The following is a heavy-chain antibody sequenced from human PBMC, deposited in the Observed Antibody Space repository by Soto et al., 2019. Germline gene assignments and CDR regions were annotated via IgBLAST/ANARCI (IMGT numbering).Heavy chain of an antibody. J-gene: IGHJ6*02. V-gene: IGHV3-33*01. CDR3: ARVGLERVYYYGMDV. CDR1: GFTFSSYG. D-gene: IGHD1-1*01. Sequence: QVQLVESGGGVVQPGRSLRLSCAASGFTFSSYGMHWVRQAPGKGLEWVAVIWYDGSNKYYADSVKGRFTISRDNSKNTLYLQMNSLRAEDTAVYYCARVGLERVYYYGMDVWGQGTTVTVSS. CDR2: IWYDGSNK.